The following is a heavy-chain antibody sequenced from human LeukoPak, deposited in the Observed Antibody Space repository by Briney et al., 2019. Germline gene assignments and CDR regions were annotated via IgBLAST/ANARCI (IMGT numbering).Heavy chain of an antibody. CDR3: ASYGSGTQEY. J-gene: IGHJ4*02. V-gene: IGHV3-30*14. D-gene: IGHD3-10*01. CDR1: GFTFSSYA. Sequence: GGSLRLSCAASGFTFSSYAMHWVRQAPGKGLEWVAVISYDGSNKYYADSVKGRFTISRDNSKNTLYLQMNSLRAEDTAVYYCASYGSGTQEYWGQGTLVTVSS. CDR2: ISYDGSNK.